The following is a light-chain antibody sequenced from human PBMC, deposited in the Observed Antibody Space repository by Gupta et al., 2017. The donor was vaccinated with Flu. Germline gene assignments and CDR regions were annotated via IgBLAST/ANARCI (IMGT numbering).Light chain of an antibody. CDR3: QQNHSPPRT. CDR1: QVIRKY. V-gene: IGKV1-39*01. CDR2: GGN. J-gene: IGKJ1*01. Sequence: ADRVIITCRASQVIRKYFCWYQMKGGEATKLMNYGGNTLNSGAPSRFSGSSCATDVNLTISGLQHEYFVNYYCQQNHSPPRTFGQGTKVEIK.